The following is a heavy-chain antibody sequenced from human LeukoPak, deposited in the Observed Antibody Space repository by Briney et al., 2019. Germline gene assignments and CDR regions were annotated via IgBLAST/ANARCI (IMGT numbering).Heavy chain of an antibody. CDR3: ARQEWSGSDYFDY. D-gene: IGHD3-3*01. V-gene: IGHV4-38-2*02. J-gene: IGHJ4*02. CDR1: GYSISSGYY. CDR2: IYHSGST. Sequence: SETLSLTCTVSGYSISSGYYWGWIRPPPGKGLEWIGIIYHSGSTYYNPSLKSRVSISVDTSKNQFSLKLSSVTAADTAVYYCARQEWSGSDYFDYWGQGTLVTVSS.